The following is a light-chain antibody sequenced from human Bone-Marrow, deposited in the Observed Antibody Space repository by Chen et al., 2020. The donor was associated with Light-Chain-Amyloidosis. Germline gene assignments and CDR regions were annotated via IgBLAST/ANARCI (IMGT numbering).Light chain of an antibody. CDR2: DDS. V-gene: IGLV3-21*02. CDR1: NIGSTS. J-gene: IGLJ3*02. CDR3: QVWDRSSERPV. Sequence: SYVLTQPSSVSVAPGQTATIACGGNNIGSTSVHWYQQTPGQAPLLVVYDDSDRPSGIPERLSGSNSGNTATLTISRVEAGDEADDYCQVWDRSSERPVFGGGTKLTFL.